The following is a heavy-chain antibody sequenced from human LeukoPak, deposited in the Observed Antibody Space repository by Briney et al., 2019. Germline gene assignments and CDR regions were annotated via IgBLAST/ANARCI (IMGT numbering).Heavy chain of an antibody. CDR3: ARPASGYDWYYFNY. CDR2: IGTAADT. V-gene: IGHV3-13*01. Sequence: GGSLRLSCAASGFTFSSYDMHWVRQATGKSLEWVSGIGTAADTYYPGSVKGRFTISRENAKNSLYLQMNSLRAEDTAVYYCARPASGYDWYYFNYWGQGTLVTVSS. CDR1: GFTFSSYD. J-gene: IGHJ4*02. D-gene: IGHD5-12*01.